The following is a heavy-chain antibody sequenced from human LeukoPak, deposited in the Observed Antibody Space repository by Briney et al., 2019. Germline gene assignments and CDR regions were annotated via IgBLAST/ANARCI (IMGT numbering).Heavy chain of an antibody. CDR1: GGSIRSYY. J-gene: IGHJ6*02. D-gene: IGHD4-23*01. CDR2: IYYSGST. V-gene: IGHV4-59*01. CDR3: ARELGATVVNYGMDV. Sequence: KPSETLSLTCTVSGGSIRSYYWSWIRQPPGKGLEWIGYIYYSGSTNYNPSLKSRVTILVDTPKNQLSLKLTSVTAADTAVYYCARELGATVVNYGMDVWGQGTTVTVSS.